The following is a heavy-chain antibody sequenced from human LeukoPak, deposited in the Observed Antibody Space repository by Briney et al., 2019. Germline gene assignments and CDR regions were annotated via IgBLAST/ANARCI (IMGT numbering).Heavy chain of an antibody. CDR1: GFTFSSFS. J-gene: IGHJ4*02. CDR3: ARDASFNHFDY. CDR2: ISSSSSYI. D-gene: IGHD2/OR15-2a*01. V-gene: IGHV3-21*01. Sequence: NPGGSLRLSCAASGFTFSSFSMNWVRQAPGKGLEWVSSISSSSSYIYYADSVKGRFTISRDNAKNSLYLQMNSLRAEDTGVYYCARDASFNHFDYWGQGTLVTVSS.